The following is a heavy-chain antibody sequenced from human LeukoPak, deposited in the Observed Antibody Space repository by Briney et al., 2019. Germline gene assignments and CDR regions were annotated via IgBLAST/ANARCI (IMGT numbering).Heavy chain of an antibody. D-gene: IGHD3-10*01. J-gene: IGHJ4*02. CDR2: MNPNSGNT. V-gene: IGHV1-8*03. CDR1: GYTFTSYD. CDR3: ARGGAPYGSGSYYNGLDY. Sequence: ASVKVSCKASGYTFTSYDINWVRQATGQGLEWMGWMNPNSGNTGYAQKFQGRVTITRNTSISTPYMELSSLRSEDTAVYYCARGGAPYGSGSYYNGLDYGGQGTLGTVS.